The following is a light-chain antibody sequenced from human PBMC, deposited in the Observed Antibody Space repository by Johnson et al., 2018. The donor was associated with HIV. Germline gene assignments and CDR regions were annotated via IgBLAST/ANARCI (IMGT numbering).Light chain of an antibody. V-gene: IGLV1-51*02. J-gene: IGLJ1*01. Sequence: QSVLTQPPSVSAAPGQKVTISCSGSSSNIGNNYVSWYQQLPGTAPKLLIYENNKRPSGIPDRFSGSKSGTSATLGITGLQTGDEPDYYCGTWDSSLSVFYFFGTGTKVTVL. CDR3: GTWDSSLSVFYF. CDR2: ENN. CDR1: SSNIGNNY.